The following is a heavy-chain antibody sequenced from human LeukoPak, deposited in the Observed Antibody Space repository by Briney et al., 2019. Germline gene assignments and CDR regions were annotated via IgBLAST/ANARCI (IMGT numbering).Heavy chain of an antibody. J-gene: IGHJ4*02. D-gene: IGHD3-22*01. V-gene: IGHV4-61*02. Sequence: TSQTLSLTCTVSGGSISSGSYYWSWIRQPAGKGLEWIGRIYTSGSTNYNPSLKSRVTISVDTSSNQFSLKLSSVTAADTAVYYCARDSPNYYDSSGYYTESPFDSWGQGTLVTVSS. CDR2: IYTSGST. CDR3: ARDSPNYYDSSGYYTESPFDS. CDR1: GGSISSGSYY.